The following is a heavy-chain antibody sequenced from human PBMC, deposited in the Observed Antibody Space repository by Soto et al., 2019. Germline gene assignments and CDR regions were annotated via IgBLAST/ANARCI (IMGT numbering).Heavy chain of an antibody. CDR2: IYPGDSDT. Sequence: VESLKISCKASGYRFSTYWIGWVRQRPGKGPEWMAIIYPGDSDTRENPSFQGQVTISADKSSNTVHLQWRSLKASDTAIYYCARLGGIVDTGTWIQWGQGTPVTDSS. CDR3: ARLGGIVDTGTWIQ. CDR1: GYRFSTYW. D-gene: IGHD1-26*01. V-gene: IGHV5-51*01. J-gene: IGHJ1*01.